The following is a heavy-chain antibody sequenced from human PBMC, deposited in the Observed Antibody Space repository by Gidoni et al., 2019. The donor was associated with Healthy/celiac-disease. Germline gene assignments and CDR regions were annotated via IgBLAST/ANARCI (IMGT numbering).Heavy chain of an antibody. J-gene: IGHJ4*02. V-gene: IGHV3-23*01. CDR2: ISGSGGST. CDR1: GFTFSSYD. Sequence: EVQLLESGGGLVQPGGSLRLSCAASGFTFSSYDMSWVRQASGKGLEWVSAISGSGGSTYYADSVKGRFTISRDNSKNTLYLQMNSLRAEDTAVYYCASGREQWLSYYFDYWGQGTLVTVSS. D-gene: IGHD6-19*01. CDR3: ASGREQWLSYYFDY.